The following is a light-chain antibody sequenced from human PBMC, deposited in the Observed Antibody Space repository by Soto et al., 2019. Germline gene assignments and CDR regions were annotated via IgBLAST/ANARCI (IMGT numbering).Light chain of an antibody. CDR1: NHGSQT. CDR3: QVWDSGSTHWV. Sequence: SYELTQPPSASVSPGQTAWITSGGDNHGSQTPISFQQKPGPAHVLAVYDAPAPPTGIPERFSGSNSGNTATLPISRVEAGDEADYYCQVWDSGSTHWVFGGGTQLNVL. J-gene: IGLJ3*02. V-gene: IGLV3-21*02. CDR2: DAP.